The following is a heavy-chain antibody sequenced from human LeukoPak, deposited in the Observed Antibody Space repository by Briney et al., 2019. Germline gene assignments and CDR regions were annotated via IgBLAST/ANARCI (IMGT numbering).Heavy chain of an antibody. CDR2: INHSGST. D-gene: IGHD3-3*01. V-gene: IGHV4-34*01. CDR1: GGSFSGYY. CDR3: ARVSIRLRFLEWLPDNWFDP. J-gene: IGHJ5*02. Sequence: PSETLSLTCAVYGGSFSGYYWSWIRQPPGKGLEWIGEINHSGSTNYNPSLKGRVTISVDTSKNQFSLKLSSVTAADTAVYYCARVSIRLRFLEWLPDNWFDPWGQGTLVTVSS.